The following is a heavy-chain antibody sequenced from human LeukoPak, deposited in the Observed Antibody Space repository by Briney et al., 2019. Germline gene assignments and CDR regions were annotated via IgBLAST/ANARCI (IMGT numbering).Heavy chain of an antibody. D-gene: IGHD2-15*01. CDR2: IYYSGST. CDR3: ARTPYGEEDY. Sequence: SETLSLTCTVSGDSISSYYWSWIRQPPGKGLEWIGYIYYSGSTNYNPSLKSRVTISVDTSKNQFSLKLSSVTAADTAVYYCARTPYGEEDYWGQGTLVTVSS. CDR1: GDSISSYY. J-gene: IGHJ4*02. V-gene: IGHV4-59*08.